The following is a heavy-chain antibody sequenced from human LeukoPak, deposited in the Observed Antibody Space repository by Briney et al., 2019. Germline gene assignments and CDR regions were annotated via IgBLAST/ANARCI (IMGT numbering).Heavy chain of an antibody. D-gene: IGHD5-24*01. CDR2: IKQDGSEK. Sequence: GGSLRLSCAASGFTFSSYWMSWVRQAPGKGLEWVANIKQDGSEKYYVDSVKGRFTISRDNAKNSLYLQMNSLRAEDTAVYYCARRRTDGYNPRAFDYWGQGTLVTVSS. J-gene: IGHJ4*02. V-gene: IGHV3-7*01. CDR1: GFTFSSYW. CDR3: ARRRTDGYNPRAFDY.